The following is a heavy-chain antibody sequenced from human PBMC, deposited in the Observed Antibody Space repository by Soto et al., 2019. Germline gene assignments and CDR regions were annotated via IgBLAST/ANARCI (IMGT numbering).Heavy chain of an antibody. CDR3: ARQYYFGSVMSYYYYGMDV. J-gene: IGHJ6*02. D-gene: IGHD3-10*01. CDR2: IYPGDSKT. CDR1: GYSFTNYW. Sequence: PGESLKISCKGSGYSFTNYWIGWVRQVPGKGLEWMDIIYPGDSKTRYSPSFQGQVTISVDKSISTAYLQWTSLNVSDTAIYYCARQYYFGSVMSYYYYGMDVWGQGTTVTVSS. V-gene: IGHV5-51*01.